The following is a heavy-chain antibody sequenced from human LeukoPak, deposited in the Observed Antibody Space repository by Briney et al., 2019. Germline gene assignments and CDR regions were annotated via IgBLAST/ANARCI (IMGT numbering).Heavy chain of an antibody. Sequence: GGSLRLSCAAPGFTFSSYWMSWVRQAPGKGLEWVANIKQDGSEKYYVDSVKGRFTISRDNAKNSLYLQMNSLRAEDTAVYYCARASLRFGDDYWGQGTLVTVSS. V-gene: IGHV3-7*01. CDR3: ARASLRFGDDY. D-gene: IGHD3-16*01. CDR2: IKQDGSEK. J-gene: IGHJ4*02. CDR1: GFTFSSYW.